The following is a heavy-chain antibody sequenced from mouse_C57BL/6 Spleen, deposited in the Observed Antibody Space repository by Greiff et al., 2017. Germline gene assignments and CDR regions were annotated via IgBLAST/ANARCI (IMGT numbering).Heavy chain of an antibody. CDR2: IDPSDSYT. CDR3: AREDYSVPY. CDR1: GYTFTSYW. J-gene: IGHJ3*01. D-gene: IGHD2-12*01. Sequence: VQLQQPGAELVRPGTSVKLSCKASGYTFTSYWMHWVKQRPGQGLEWIGVIDPSDSYTNYNQKFKGKATLTVDTSSSIAYMQLSSLTSEDSAVYYCAREDYSVPYWGQGTLVTVSA. V-gene: IGHV1-59*01.